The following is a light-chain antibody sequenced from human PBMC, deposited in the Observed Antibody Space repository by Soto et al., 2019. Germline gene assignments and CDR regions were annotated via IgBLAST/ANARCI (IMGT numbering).Light chain of an antibody. CDR3: QQRSNWIT. V-gene: IGKV3-11*01. J-gene: IGKJ5*01. Sequence: EIVLTQSPATLSLFPGERATLSCRASQSVSSYLAWYQQKPGQAPRVLLYDASNRATGIPARFSGSGSGTDFTLTISSLEPEDFAVYYCQQRSNWITFGQGTRLEIE. CDR2: DAS. CDR1: QSVSSY.